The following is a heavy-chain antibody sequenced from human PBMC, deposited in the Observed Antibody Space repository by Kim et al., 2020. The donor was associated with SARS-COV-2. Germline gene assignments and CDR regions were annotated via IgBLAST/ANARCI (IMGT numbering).Heavy chain of an antibody. CDR3: AIVDDYGGQKLFDY. J-gene: IGHJ4*02. CDR2: IYTSGST. V-gene: IGHV4-4*07. D-gene: IGHD4-17*01. CDR1: GGSISSYY. Sequence: SETLSLTCTVSGGSISSYYWSWIRQPAGKGLEWIGRIYTSGSTNYNPSLKSRVTMSVDTSKKQFSLKLSSVTAADTAVYYCAIVDDYGGQKLFDYWGQGTLVTVSA.